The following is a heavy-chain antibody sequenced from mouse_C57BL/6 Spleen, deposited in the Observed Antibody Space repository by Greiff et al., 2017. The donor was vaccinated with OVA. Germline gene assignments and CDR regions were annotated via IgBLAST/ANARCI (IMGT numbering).Heavy chain of an antibody. J-gene: IGHJ4*01. CDR2: INYDGSST. CDR3: AKAIYYDYESAMDY. D-gene: IGHD2-4*01. V-gene: IGHV5-16*01. CDR1: GFTFSDYY. Sequence: EVKLMESEGGLVQPGSSMKLSCTASGFTFSDYYMAWVRQVPEKGLEWVANINYDGSSTYYLDSLKSRFIISRDNAKNILYLQMSSLKSEDTATYYGAKAIYYDYESAMDYWGQGTSVTVAS.